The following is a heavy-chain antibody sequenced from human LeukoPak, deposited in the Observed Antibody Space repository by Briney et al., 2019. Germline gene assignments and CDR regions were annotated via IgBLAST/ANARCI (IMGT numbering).Heavy chain of an antibody. J-gene: IGHJ4*02. D-gene: IGHD3-22*01. CDR2: TSSSDAGT. CDR1: GFTLNNYA. CDR3: ARELNYYDSSGYYDY. Sequence: GGSLRLSCAASGFTLNNYAMSWVRQAPGKGLEWVSATSSSDAGTYHADSVRGRFTISRDNSKNTLYLQMNSLRAEDTAVYYCARELNYYDSSGYYDYWGQGTLVTVSS. V-gene: IGHV3-23*01.